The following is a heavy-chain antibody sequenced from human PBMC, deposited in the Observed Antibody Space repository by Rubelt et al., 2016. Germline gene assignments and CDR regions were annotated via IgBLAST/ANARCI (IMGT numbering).Heavy chain of an antibody. CDR3: AQLVTKDY. CDR2: ISGSGGST. D-gene: IGHD2-21*02. V-gene: IGHV3-23*04. J-gene: IGHJ4*02. CDR1: GFTFSRFG. Sequence: EVQLVESGGGLVQPGGSLRLSCAASGFTFSRFGMSRVRPAPGQGLQWVPSISGSGGSTYYADSVKGRFTISRETSKNTLYLQMNSLRDEDTAVYYCAQLVTKDYWGQGTLVTVSS.